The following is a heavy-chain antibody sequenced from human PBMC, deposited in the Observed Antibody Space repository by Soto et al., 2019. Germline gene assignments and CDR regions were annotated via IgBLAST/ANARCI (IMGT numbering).Heavy chain of an antibody. CDR1: GLTVSGKKY. Sequence: GGSLRLSCAVSGLTVSGKKYVAWVRQAPGKGLEWVSGFYDLDGTYYADSLKGRFTTSGDSSRTIVYLQMNDLRPEDTAVYYCATWHLQEHAYDVWGQGTTVTV. D-gene: IGHD4-4*01. CDR3: ATWHLQEHAYDV. CDR2: FYDLDGT. J-gene: IGHJ3*01. V-gene: IGHV3-53*01.